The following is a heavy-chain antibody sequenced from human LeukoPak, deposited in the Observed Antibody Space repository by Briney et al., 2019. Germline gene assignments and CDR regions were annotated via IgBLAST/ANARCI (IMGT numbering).Heavy chain of an antibody. CDR3: ARKNQGFDP. V-gene: IGHV1-46*01. Sequence: ASMKVSCTASGYTFTSYYMYWVRQAPGQGLEWMGIINPSGGSTSYAQKSPGRVTMTRDTSTSTVYMELSSLRSEDTAVYYCARKNQGFDPWGQGTLVTVSS. CDR2: INPSGGST. CDR1: GYTFTSYY. J-gene: IGHJ5*02.